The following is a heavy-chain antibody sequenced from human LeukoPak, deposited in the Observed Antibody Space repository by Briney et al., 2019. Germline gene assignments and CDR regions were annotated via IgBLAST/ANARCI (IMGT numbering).Heavy chain of an antibody. J-gene: IGHJ5*02. D-gene: IGHD3-9*01. CDR3: ARYYDVLTAYNLLGFDP. CDR2: IRYTGST. Sequence: PSETLSLTCTVSGGSITSYYWSWIRQPPGKGLEWIGYIRYTGSTSYNPSLKSRVTMSSDTSKNQFSLKLTSVTAADTAVYYCARYYDVLTAYNLLGFDPWGQGTLVTVSS. V-gene: IGHV4-59*08. CDR1: GGSITSYY.